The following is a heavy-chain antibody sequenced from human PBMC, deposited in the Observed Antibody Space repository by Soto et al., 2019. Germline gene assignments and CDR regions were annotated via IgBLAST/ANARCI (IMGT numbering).Heavy chain of an antibody. V-gene: IGHV4-34*01. Sequence: SETLSLTCAVYGGSFSGYYWSWIRQPPGKGLEWIGEINHSGSTNYNPSLKSRVTISVDTSKNQFSLKLSSVTAADTAVYYCARRRAYCSGGSCYSEFDPWGQGTLVTVSS. CDR1: GGSFSGYY. CDR2: INHSGST. D-gene: IGHD2-15*01. CDR3: ARRRAYCSGGSCYSEFDP. J-gene: IGHJ5*02.